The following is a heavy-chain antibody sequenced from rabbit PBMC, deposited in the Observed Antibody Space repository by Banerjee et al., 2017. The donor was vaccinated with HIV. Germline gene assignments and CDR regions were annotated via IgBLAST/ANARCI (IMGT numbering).Heavy chain of an antibody. CDR2: IDTSDGDT. CDR3: ARDLTDVIGWNFGW. J-gene: IGHJ2*01. Sequence: QEQLVESGGGLVQPGGSLKLSCKASGFDFSNYGVTWVRQAPGKGLEWIACIDTSDGDTDYANWPKGRFTISKTSSTTVTLQMTSLTAADTATYFCARDLTDVIGWNFGWRGPGTLVTVS. CDR1: GFDFSNYG. V-gene: IGHV1S45*01. D-gene: IGHD4-1*01.